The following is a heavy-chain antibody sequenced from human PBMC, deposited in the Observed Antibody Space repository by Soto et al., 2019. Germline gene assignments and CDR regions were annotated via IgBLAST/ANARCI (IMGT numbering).Heavy chain of an antibody. D-gene: IGHD6-6*01. Sequence: QVQLVQSGAEVKKPGSSVKVSCKASGGTFSSYAISWVRQAPGQGLEWMVGIITIFGTANYAQKSQGRDTITADESTSTAYMELSSLRSEDTAVYYRARMGLEDSSASYFDYWGQGTLVTVSS. J-gene: IGHJ4*02. CDR3: ARMGLEDSSASYFDY. CDR2: IITIFGTA. CDR1: GGTFSSYA. V-gene: IGHV1-69*01.